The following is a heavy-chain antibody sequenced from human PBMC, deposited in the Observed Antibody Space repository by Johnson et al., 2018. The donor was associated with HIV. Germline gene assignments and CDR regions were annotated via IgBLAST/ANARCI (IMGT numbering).Heavy chain of an antibody. Sequence: VQLVESGGGVVRPGGSLRLSCAASGFTFDDYGMSWVRQAPGKGLEWVSGINWNGGSTGYADSVKGRFTISRDNAKNSLYLQMNSLRAEDTAVYYCARAQRRWDITIFGVVDDAFDIWGQGTLVTVSS. V-gene: IGHV3-20*04. J-gene: IGHJ3*02. CDR1: GFTFDDYG. CDR2: INWNGGST. CDR3: ARAQRRWDITIFGVVDDAFDI. D-gene: IGHD3-3*01.